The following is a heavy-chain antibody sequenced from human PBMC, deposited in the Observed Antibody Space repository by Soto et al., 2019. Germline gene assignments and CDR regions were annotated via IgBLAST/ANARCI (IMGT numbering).Heavy chain of an antibody. V-gene: IGHV3-48*03. CDR2: ISIGGNII. D-gene: IGHD6-13*01. CDR1: GFSFSHYE. J-gene: IGHJ4*02. CDR3: ARDRAAGAY. Sequence: GGSLRLSCAASGFSFSHYEMNWVRQAPGKGLEWVAYISIGGNIIHYADSVRGRFTVSRENARNSLFLQMNILRVEDTALYYCARDRAAGAYWGQGTLVTVSS.